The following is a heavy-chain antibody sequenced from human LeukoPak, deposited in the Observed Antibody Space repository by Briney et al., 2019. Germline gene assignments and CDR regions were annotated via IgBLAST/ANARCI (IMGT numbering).Heavy chain of an antibody. J-gene: IGHJ4*02. CDR2: ISYDGSNK. V-gene: IGHV3-30*04. D-gene: IGHD4-11*01. CDR1: GFTFSSYA. Sequence: GGSLRLSCAASGFTFSSYAMHWVRQAPGKGLEWVAVISYDGSNKYYANSVKGRFTISRDNFKNSLYLQMNSLRAEDTAVYYCAKDAQRGFDYSNSLDYWGQGTRVTVSS. CDR3: AKDAQRGFDYSNSLDY.